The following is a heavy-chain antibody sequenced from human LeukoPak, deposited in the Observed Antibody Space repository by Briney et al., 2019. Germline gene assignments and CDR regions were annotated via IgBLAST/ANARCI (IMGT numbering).Heavy chain of an antibody. V-gene: IGHV4-38-2*02. CDR2: IYHIGST. CDR3: VVNSYGKDAFDI. J-gene: IGHJ3*02. Sequence: SETLSLTCTVAGYSISSGYYWGWMRQPPGKGREGIGSIYHIGSTYYNPSLKKRVTISADTSKNQCSLKLSSVPAAATGVYYCVVNSYGKDAFDIWGQGTMVTVSS. D-gene: IGHD5-18*01. CDR1: GYSISSGYY.